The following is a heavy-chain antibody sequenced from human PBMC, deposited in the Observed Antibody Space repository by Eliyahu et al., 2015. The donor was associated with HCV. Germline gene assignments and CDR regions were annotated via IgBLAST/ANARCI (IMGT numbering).Heavy chain of an antibody. V-gene: IGHV4-4*08. CDR1: XASIGSXY. Sequence: QVQLQESGPGLVKPSETLSLTCTVSXASIGSXYWSWLRQPPGKGLEWIAYIRNSGGTKYNPSLKSRLTISVDTSKNQFALRLNSVTAADTAVYYCARYTNCTTTSCFTNWFDPWGQGTLVTVSS. CDR2: IRNSGGT. J-gene: IGHJ5*02. D-gene: IGHD4-11*01. CDR3: ARYTNCTTTSCFTNWFDP.